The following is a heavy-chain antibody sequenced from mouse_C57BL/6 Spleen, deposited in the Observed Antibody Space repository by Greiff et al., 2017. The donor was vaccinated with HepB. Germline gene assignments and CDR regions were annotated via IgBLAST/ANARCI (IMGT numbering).Heavy chain of an antibody. J-gene: IGHJ3*01. D-gene: IGHD1-1*01. V-gene: IGHV1-9*01. Sequence: QVQLQQSGAELMKPGASVKLSCKATGYTFTGYWIEWVKQRPGHGLEWIVAILPGSGSTNYNEKFKGKATFTADTSSNTAYMQLSSLTTEDSAIYYCARRHAFYYGSWFAYWGQGTMVTVSA. CDR1: GYTFTGYW. CDR3: ARRHAFYYGSWFAY. CDR2: ILPGSGST.